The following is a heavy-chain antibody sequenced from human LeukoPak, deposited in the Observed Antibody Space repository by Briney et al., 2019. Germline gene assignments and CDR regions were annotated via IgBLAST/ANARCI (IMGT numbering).Heavy chain of an antibody. J-gene: IGHJ3*02. CDR3: ATGSGSGWPHAFDI. D-gene: IGHD6-19*01. Sequence: ASVKVSCKVSGYTLTDLSMHWVRQAPGKGLEWMGGFDPEHGETIYAQKFQGRVAMTEDTSTDTAYMGLSSLRSEGTAVYYCATGSGSGWPHAFDIWGQGTMVTVSS. CDR1: GYTLTDLS. V-gene: IGHV1-24*01. CDR2: FDPEHGET.